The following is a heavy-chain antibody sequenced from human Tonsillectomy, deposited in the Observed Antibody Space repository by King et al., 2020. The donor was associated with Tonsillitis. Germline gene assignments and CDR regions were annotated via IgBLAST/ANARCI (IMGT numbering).Heavy chain of an antibody. Sequence: QLVQSGAEVKKPGESLKISCKGSGYSFASYWIGWVRQMPGKGLEWMGIIYPGDSDTRYSPSFQGQVTISADKSISTAYLQWSSLKASDSAIYFCARRPPGATATPDYWGQGTLVTVSS. D-gene: IGHD1-26*01. CDR3: ARRPPGATATPDY. CDR2: IYPGDSDT. J-gene: IGHJ4*02. V-gene: IGHV5-51*01. CDR1: GYSFASYW.